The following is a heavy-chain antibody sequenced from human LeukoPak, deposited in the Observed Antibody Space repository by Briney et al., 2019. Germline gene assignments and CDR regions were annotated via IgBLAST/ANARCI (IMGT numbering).Heavy chain of an antibody. CDR3: AKDLGPGSMATSPGFDY. V-gene: IGHV3-9*03. CDR2: ISWNSGSI. J-gene: IGHJ4*02. Sequence: GGSLRLSCAASGFTFDDYAMHWVRQAPGKGLEWVSGISWNSGSIGYADSVKGRFTISRDNAKTSLYLQMNSLRAEDMALYYCAKDLGPGSMATSPGFDYWGQGTLVTVSS. D-gene: IGHD5-24*01. CDR1: GFTFDDYA.